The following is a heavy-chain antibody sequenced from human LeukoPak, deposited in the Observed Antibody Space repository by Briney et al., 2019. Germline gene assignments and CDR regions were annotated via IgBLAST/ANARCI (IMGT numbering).Heavy chain of an antibody. CDR3: ASDVPGIAVAGPVDY. J-gene: IGHJ4*02. D-gene: IGHD6-19*01. CDR1: GGTFSSYD. CDR2: IIPILGIA. Sequence: SVKVSCKAPGGTFSSYDISWVRQAPGQGGEWRGRIIPILGIANYAQKFQGRVTITADKSTSTAYMELSSLRSEDTAVYYCASDVPGIAVAGPVDYWGQGTLVTVSS. V-gene: IGHV1-69*04.